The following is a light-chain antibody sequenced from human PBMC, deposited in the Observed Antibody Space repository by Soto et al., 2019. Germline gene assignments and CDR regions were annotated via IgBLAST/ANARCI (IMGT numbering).Light chain of an antibody. CDR1: QNIGSSY. J-gene: IGKJ1*01. CDR3: QQYRNSRT. CDR2: AAS. Sequence: EIVLTQSPGTLSLSPGERATLSCRASQNIGSSYLAWYQQRPGQAPRLLIYAASNRATGIPDRFSGSGSGTDFTLTISRLEPEDSPVYYCQQYRNSRTFGQGTKVEIK. V-gene: IGKV3-20*01.